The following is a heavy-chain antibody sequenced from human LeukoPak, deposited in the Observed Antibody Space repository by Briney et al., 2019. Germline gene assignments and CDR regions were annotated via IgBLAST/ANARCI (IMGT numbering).Heavy chain of an antibody. Sequence: ASVKVSRKASGYTFIGYYIHWVRQAPGQGLEWMGRINPNSGGTNYAQKFQGRVTMTRDTSISTAYMELSRLRSDDTAVYYCARVRGIHYYFDYWGQGTLVTVSS. CDR1: GYTFIGYY. J-gene: IGHJ4*02. V-gene: IGHV1-2*06. CDR3: ARVRGIHYYFDY. CDR2: INPNSGGT.